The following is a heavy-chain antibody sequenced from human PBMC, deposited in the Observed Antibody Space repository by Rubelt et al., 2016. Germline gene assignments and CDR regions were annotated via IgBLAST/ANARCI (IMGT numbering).Heavy chain of an antibody. CDR3: ARERVLGYCSSTSCYPEYFDY. J-gene: IGHJ4*02. D-gene: IGHD2-2*01. CDR2: ISSSSTI. V-gene: IGHV3-48*01. CDR1: GFTFSSYS. Sequence: EVQLVESGGGLVQPGGSLRLSCAASGFTFSSYSMNWVRQAPGKGLEWVSYISSSSTIYYADSVKGRFTISRDNAKNTLYLQMNSLRAEDTAVYYCARERVLGYCSSTSCYPEYFDYWGQGTLVTVSS.